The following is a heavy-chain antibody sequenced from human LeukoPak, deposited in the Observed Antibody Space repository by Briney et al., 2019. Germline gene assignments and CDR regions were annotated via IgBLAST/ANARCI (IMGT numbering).Heavy chain of an antibody. Sequence: ETLSLTCTVSGGSISSYYWSWIRQPPGKGLEWVSSISSSSSYIYYADSVKGRFTISRDNAKNSLYLQMNSLRAEDTAVYYCARAVVVVAAKRGWFDPWGQGTLVTVSS. CDR2: ISSSSSYI. D-gene: IGHD2-15*01. CDR3: ARAVVVVAAKRGWFDP. CDR1: GGSISSYY. J-gene: IGHJ5*02. V-gene: IGHV3-21*01.